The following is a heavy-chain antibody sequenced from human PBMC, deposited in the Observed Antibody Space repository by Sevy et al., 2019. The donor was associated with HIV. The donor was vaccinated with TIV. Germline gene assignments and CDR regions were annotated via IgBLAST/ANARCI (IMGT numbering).Heavy chain of an antibody. D-gene: IGHD2-2*01. CDR2: ISSSSNII. Sequence: GGSLRLSCAASGFTLSPYSMEWVRQAPGKGLEWVSHISSSSNIIYYADSVKGRFTVSRDNAKNSLYLRMDSRRDEDTAVYYCARDAMRVGNSNYYYGMDVWGQGTTVTVSS. CDR1: GFTLSPYS. J-gene: IGHJ6*02. CDR3: ARDAMRVGNSNYYYGMDV. V-gene: IGHV3-48*02.